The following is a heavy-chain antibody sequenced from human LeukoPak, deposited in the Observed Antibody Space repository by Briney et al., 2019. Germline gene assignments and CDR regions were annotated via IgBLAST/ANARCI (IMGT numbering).Heavy chain of an antibody. CDR2: ISSNGGST. CDR3: VKDPSSYGSYYFDY. D-gene: IGHD5-18*01. J-gene: IGHJ4*02. V-gene: IGHV3-64D*09. CDR1: GFTFSSYA. Sequence: GGSLRLSCSASGFTFSSYAMHWVRQAPGKGLEYVSAISSNGGSTYYADSVKGRFTISRDNSKNALYLQMSSLRAEDTAVYYCVKDPSSYGSYYFDYWGQGTLVTVSS.